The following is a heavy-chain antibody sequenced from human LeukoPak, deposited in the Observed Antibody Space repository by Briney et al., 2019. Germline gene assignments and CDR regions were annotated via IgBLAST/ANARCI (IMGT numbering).Heavy chain of an antibody. D-gene: IGHD3-22*01. J-gene: IGHJ5*02. CDR3: ARAGSSGYNWFDP. CDR2: ISSSSSYI. CDR1: GFTFSSYS. V-gene: IGHV3-21*01. Sequence: GGSLRLSCAASGFTFSSYSMNWVRQAPVKGLEWVSSISSSSSYIYYADSVKGRFTISRDNAKNSLYLQMNSLRAEDTAVYYCARAGSSGYNWFDPWGQGTLVTVSS.